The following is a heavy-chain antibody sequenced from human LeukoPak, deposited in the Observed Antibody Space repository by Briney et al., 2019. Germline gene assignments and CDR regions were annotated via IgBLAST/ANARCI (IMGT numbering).Heavy chain of an antibody. CDR1: GYTFTGYY. CDR3: ARDLYCSSTTCCSGGY. J-gene: IGHJ4*02. CDR2: ISPNSGGT. V-gene: IGHV1-2*02. D-gene: IGHD2-2*01. Sequence: ASVKVSCKASGYTFTGYYMHWVRQAPGQGLEWMGWISPNSGGTNYAQKFQGRVTMTRDTSISTAYMELSRLRSDDTAVYYCARDLYCSSTTCCSGGYWGQGTLVTVSS.